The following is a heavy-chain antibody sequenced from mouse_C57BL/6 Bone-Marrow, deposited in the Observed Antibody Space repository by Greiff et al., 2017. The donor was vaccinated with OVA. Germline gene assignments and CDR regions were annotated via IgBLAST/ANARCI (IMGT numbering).Heavy chain of an antibody. V-gene: IGHV1-59*01. Sequence: QVQLQQPGAELVRPGTSVKLSCKASGYTFTSYWMHWVKQRPGQGLEWIGVIDPSDSYTNYNQQFKGKATLTVATSSSTAYMQLSSLTSEDSAVYYCARRGRMTTVVEEGLYAMDDWGQGTSVTVSS. D-gene: IGHD1-1*01. J-gene: IGHJ4*01. CDR2: IDPSDSYT. CDR1: GYTFTSYW. CDR3: ARRGRMTTVVEEGLYAMDD.